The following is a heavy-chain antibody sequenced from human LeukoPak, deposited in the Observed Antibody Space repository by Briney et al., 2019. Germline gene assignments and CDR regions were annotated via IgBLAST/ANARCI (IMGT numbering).Heavy chain of an antibody. J-gene: IGHJ3*02. CDR2: ISYDGNNK. D-gene: IGHD4-17*01. V-gene: IGHV3-30-3*01. CDR3: ARPTVTDDAFDI. CDR1: GFTFSSYA. Sequence: GGSLRLSCAASGFTFSSYAMHWVRQAPGKGLEWEAVISYDGNNKYYADSVKGRFTISRDNSKNTLYLQMNSLRAEDTAVYYCARPTVTDDAFDIWGQGTMVTVSS.